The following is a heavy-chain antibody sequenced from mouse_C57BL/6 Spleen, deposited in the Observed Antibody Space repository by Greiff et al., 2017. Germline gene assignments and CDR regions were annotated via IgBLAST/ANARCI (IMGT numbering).Heavy chain of an antibody. CDR2: IYPGDGDT. J-gene: IGHJ3*01. CDR3: ARGNDGPAWFAY. D-gene: IGHD2-3*01. V-gene: IGHV1-82*01. Sequence: QVQLQQSGPELVKPGASVQISCKASGYAFSSSWMNWVKQRPGKGLEWIGRIYPGDGDTNYNGKFKGKATLTAAKSSSTAYMQLSSLTSEDSAVYFCARGNDGPAWFAYWGQGTLVTVSA. CDR1: GYAFSSSW.